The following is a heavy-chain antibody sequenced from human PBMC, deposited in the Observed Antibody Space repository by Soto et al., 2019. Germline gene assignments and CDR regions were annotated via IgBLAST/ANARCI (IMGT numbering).Heavy chain of an antibody. V-gene: IGHV3-53*04. CDR1: GFTVSSNY. D-gene: IGHD6-19*01. CDR3: ARVERWLGAYDAFDI. J-gene: IGHJ3*02. CDR2: IYSGGST. Sequence: GGSLRLSCAASGFTVSSNYMSWVRQAPGKGLEWVSVIYSGGSTYYADSVKGRFTISRHNSKNTLYLQMNSLRAEDTAVYYCARVERWLGAYDAFDIWGQGTMVTVSS.